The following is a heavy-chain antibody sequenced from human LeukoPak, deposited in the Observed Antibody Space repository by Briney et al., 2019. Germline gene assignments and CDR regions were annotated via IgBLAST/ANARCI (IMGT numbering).Heavy chain of an antibody. Sequence: PSETLSLTCAVYGGSFSGYYWSWIRQPPGKGLEWIGEINHSGSTNYNPSLKSRVPISVDTSKTQSSLKLSSVTAADTAVYYCARSRLPSTLGAFDIWGQGTMVTVS. D-gene: IGHD4-11*01. CDR2: INHSGST. CDR1: GGSFSGYY. CDR3: ARSRLPSTLGAFDI. V-gene: IGHV4-34*01. J-gene: IGHJ3*02.